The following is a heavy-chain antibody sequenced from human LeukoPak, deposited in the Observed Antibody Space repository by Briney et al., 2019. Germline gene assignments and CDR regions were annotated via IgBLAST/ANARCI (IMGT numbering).Heavy chain of an antibody. J-gene: IGHJ4*02. V-gene: IGHV5-51*01. Sequence: PGESPKISCNGSGYTFTSNWIGRVRQMPGNRVESMGSIFPGNPDTRYNPPFQRQVIMSVDKAISTAFLQRSSLKATDSAMYYCARERSSCYADWGQGTLVTVSS. CDR2: IFPGNPDT. D-gene: IGHD2-15*01. CDR1: GYTFTSNW. CDR3: ARERSSCYAD.